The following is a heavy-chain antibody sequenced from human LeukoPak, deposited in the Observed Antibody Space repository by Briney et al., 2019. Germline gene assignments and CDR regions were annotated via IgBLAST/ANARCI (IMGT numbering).Heavy chain of an antibody. J-gene: IGHJ4*02. CDR2: ISYDGSNK. CDR3: ARGGVYSSGSYYLYYFDY. V-gene: IGHV3-30-3*01. D-gene: IGHD6-19*01. CDR1: GFTFSSYA. Sequence: QSGGSLRLSCVASGFTFSSYAMHWVRQAPGKGLEWVALISYDGSNKYYADSVKGRFTISRDNSKNTLYLQMNSLRAKDTAVYYCARGGVYSSGSYYLYYFDYWGQGTLVTVSS.